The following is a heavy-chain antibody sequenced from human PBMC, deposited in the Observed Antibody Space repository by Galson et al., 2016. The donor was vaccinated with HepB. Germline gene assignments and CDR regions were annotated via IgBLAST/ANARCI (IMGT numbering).Heavy chain of an antibody. J-gene: IGHJ5*02. CDR2: FYISGTT. CDR3: ARVSPARDVWSREFYDH. D-gene: IGHD3-10*01. CDR1: GASVSDYY. Sequence: SETLSPTCAVSGASVSDYYWSWIRQPAGKGLEWVGRFYISGTTNYNPSLRSRVAMSVDTSANLFSLKLLSVTAADTAIYYCARVSPARDVWSREFYDHWGQGALVTVSS. V-gene: IGHV4-4*07.